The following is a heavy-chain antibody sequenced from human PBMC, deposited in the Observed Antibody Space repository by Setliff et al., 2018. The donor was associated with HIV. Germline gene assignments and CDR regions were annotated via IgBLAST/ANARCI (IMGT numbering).Heavy chain of an antibody. V-gene: IGHV4-59*11. CDR1: GGSISTHY. CDR3: ARGIAAAGR. Sequence: SETLSLTCTVSGGSISTHYWTWTRQPPGKGLEWIGYIFYTGTTNYNPSLRSRVTISIDSSKNQFSLKLSSVTAADTAVYYCARGIAAAGRWGQGTLVTVSS. D-gene: IGHD6-13*01. CDR2: IFYTGTT. J-gene: IGHJ4*02.